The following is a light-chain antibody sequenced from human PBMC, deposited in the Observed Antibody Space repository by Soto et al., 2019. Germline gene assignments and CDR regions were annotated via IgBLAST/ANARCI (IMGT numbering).Light chain of an antibody. Sequence: DIQMTQSPSSLSASVGDRVTITCQASQDISNYLIWYQQKPGKAPKLLIHDASTLETGVPSRFSGSGSGTEFTLTISGLQPEDVATSYCQQYENLPRTFGPGTKLDIK. CDR1: QDISNY. CDR3: QQYENLPRT. V-gene: IGKV1-33*01. J-gene: IGKJ3*01. CDR2: DAS.